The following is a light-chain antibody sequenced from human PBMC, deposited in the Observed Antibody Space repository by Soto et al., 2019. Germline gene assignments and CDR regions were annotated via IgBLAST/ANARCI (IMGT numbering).Light chain of an antibody. J-gene: IGKJ4*01. CDR3: QQYTKWPLT. CDR1: QRVYSN. Sequence: EIVMTQSPATLSVSPGERATRSCRASQRVYSNLAWYQQKPGQAPRLLIYHASTRATGISARFSGGGSGTEFTLTISSLQSADFAVYYCQQYTKWPLTFGGGTKVELK. CDR2: HAS. V-gene: IGKV3-15*01.